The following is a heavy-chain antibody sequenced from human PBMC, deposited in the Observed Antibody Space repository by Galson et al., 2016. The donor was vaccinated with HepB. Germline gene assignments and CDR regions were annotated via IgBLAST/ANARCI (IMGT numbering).Heavy chain of an antibody. CDR3: ARAGDILTGFWFDP. Sequence: SETLSLTCSVSDDSISTYYWSWIRQPPGKGLEWIGYISYSGSTKYNPSLKRRVTISVDTSKKQVSLKLTSVTAADTAVYYCARAGDILTGFWFDPWGQGTLVKVSS. CDR2: ISYSGST. V-gene: IGHV4-59*01. J-gene: IGHJ5*02. D-gene: IGHD3-9*01. CDR1: DDSISTYY.